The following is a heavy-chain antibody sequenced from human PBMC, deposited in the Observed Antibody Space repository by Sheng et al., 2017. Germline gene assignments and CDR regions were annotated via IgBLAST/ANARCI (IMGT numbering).Heavy chain of an antibody. Sequence: QVQLVQSGAEVKKPGASVKVSCKASGYTFINYGITWVRQAPGQGLEWMGWISAYNGDANYAQNVQGRLTMTTDTSTGTAYMELRSLRSDDTAVYYCARDGQLLLAFTLDYWGQGTLVTV. J-gene: IGHJ4*02. CDR1: GYTFINYG. D-gene: IGHD2-2*01. V-gene: IGHV1-18*01. CDR2: ISAYNGDA. CDR3: ARDGQLLLAFTLDY.